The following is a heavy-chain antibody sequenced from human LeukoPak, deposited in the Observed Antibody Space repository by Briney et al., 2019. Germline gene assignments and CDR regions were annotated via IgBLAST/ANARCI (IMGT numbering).Heavy chain of an antibody. Sequence: SETLSLTCTVSGGSISSTNFYWGWIRHPPGKGLEWIASIYHSGTTYYNSSLKSRVTISVDTSMKQFSLKLSSVTAADTAVYYCASTERCSTTCPLDYWGQGTLVTVSS. CDR1: GGSISSTNFY. D-gene: IGHD2-2*01. CDR3: ASTERCSTTCPLDY. CDR2: IYHSGTT. V-gene: IGHV4-39*01. J-gene: IGHJ4*02.